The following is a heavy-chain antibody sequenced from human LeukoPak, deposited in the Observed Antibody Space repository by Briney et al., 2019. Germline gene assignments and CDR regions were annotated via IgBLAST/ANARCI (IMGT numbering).Heavy chain of an antibody. CDR3: ARDSPGYCSGGSCYGPFDY. CDR1: GFTFSSYS. J-gene: IGHJ4*02. CDR2: ISSSSSYI. Sequence: GGSLRLSCAATGFTFSSYSMNWVRQAPGKGLEWVSSISSSSSYIYYADSVKGRFTISRDNAKNSLYLQMNSLRAEDTAVYYCARDSPGYCSGGSCYGPFDYWGQGTLVTVSS. V-gene: IGHV3-21*01. D-gene: IGHD2-15*01.